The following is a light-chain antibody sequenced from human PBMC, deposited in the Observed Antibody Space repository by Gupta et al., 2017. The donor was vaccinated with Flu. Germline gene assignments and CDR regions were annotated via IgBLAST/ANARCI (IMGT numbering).Light chain of an antibody. J-gene: IGKJ2*01. V-gene: IGKV3-20*01. CDR3: HQFCSTPLT. Sequence: TLSFSPGERATLSCMASQSINSTNLAWYQQKPGQAPRLLMNGASSRATGVPDRFSGSGSGTDFTLTISRLEPEDFAIYYCHQFCSTPLTFGQGTMLQIK. CDR2: GAS. CDR1: QSINSTN.